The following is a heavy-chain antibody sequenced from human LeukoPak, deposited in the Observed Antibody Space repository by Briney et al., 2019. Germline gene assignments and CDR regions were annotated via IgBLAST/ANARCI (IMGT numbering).Heavy chain of an antibody. Sequence: SETLSLTCTVSGGSISSYYWSWIRQPPGKGLEWIGYIYYSGGTNYNPSLKSRVTISVDTSKNQFSLKLSSVTAADTAVYYCARDRDRGVVDYWGQGTLVTVSS. D-gene: IGHD3-10*01. CDR3: ARDRDRGVVDY. J-gene: IGHJ4*02. V-gene: IGHV4-59*01. CDR1: GGSISSYY. CDR2: IYYSGGT.